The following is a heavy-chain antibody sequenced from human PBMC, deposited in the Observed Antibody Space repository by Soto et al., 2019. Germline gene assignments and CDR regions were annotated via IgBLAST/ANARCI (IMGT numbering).Heavy chain of an antibody. CDR3: ATRNIVVVVAAYYYYGMDV. J-gene: IGHJ6*02. CDR1: GFIFTRYS. CDR2: ISSTTNYI. Sequence: GGSLRLSCAASGFIFTRYSMNWVRQAPGKGLEWVSSISSTTNYIYYADSVKGRFTISRDNAKNSLYLQMNSLRAEDTAVYYCATRNIVVVVAAYYYYGMDVWGQGTTVTVSS. V-gene: IGHV3-21*01. D-gene: IGHD2-15*01.